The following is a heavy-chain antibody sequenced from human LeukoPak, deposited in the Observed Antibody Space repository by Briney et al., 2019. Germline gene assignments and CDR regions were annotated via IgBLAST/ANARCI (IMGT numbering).Heavy chain of an antibody. J-gene: IGHJ6*04. V-gene: IGHV4-34*01. CDR2: INHSGRS. Sequence: SETLSLTCAVYGGSFTGYYWSWIRQPPGKGLEWIGEINHSGRSNDNPSLKSRVTISVDTSNNQFSLKLSSVTAADTAVYYCARGGTSYYYGSGTLNLDVWGKGTTVTISS. CDR3: ARGGTSYYYGSGTLNLDV. D-gene: IGHD3-10*01. CDR1: GGSFTGYY.